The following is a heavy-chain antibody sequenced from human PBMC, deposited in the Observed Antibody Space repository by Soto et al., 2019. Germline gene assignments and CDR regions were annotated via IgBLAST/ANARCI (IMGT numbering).Heavy chain of an antibody. J-gene: IGHJ4*02. D-gene: IGHD2-21*01. CDR3: ERDPPRYFTSSPEGARL. CDR2: INPKTGDT. Sequence: QVQLVQSGTEVKKPGASVKVSCKASGYTFTDSHIHWVRQASGQGLEWLGWINPKTGDTNYPQKFQGRITRTRDTSMSTAYMELTNFTSDDTAVYYCERDPPRYFTSSPEGARLWGQGTLVTVSS. CDR1: GYTFTDSH. V-gene: IGHV1-2*02.